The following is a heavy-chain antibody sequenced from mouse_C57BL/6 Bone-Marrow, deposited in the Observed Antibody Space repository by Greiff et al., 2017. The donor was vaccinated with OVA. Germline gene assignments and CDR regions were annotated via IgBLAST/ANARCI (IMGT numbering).Heavy chain of an antibody. CDR3: ASTGSYAMDY. D-gene: IGHD4-1*02. V-gene: IGHV5-17*01. CDR1: GFTFSDYG. CDR2: ISSGSSTI. Sequence: EVKLMESGGGLVKPGGSLKLSCAASGFTFSDYGMHWVRQAPEKGLEWVAYISSGSSTIYYADTVKGRFTISRDNAKNTLFLQMTSLRSEDTAMYYCASTGSYAMDYWGQGTSVTVSS. J-gene: IGHJ4*01.